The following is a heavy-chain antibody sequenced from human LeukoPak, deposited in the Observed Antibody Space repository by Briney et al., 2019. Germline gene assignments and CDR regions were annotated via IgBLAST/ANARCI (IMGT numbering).Heavy chain of an antibody. CDR2: IYSGGST. V-gene: IGHV3-66*01. CDR1: GFTVSSNY. CDR3: ARFRTAMQLWKGYYFDY. D-gene: IGHD5-18*01. Sequence: QPGGSLRLSCAASGFTVSSNYMSWVRQAPGKGLEWVSVIYSGGSTYYADSVKGRFTISRDNSKNTLYLQMNSLRAEDTAVYYCARFRTAMQLWKGYYFDYWGQGTLVTVSS. J-gene: IGHJ4*02.